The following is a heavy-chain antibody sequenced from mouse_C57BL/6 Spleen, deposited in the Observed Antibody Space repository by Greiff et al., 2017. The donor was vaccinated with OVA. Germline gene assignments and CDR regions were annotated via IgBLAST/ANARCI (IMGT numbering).Heavy chain of an antibody. CDR1: DSEVFPIAY. CDR2: ILPSIGRT. D-gene: IGHD1-1*01. CDR3: ARRGITTVVDLHWYFDV. J-gene: IGHJ1*03. V-gene: IGHV15-2*01. Sequence: VQLQQSGSELRSPGSSVKLSCKDFDSEVFPIAYMSWVRQKPGHGFEWIGGILPSIGRTIYGEKFEDKATLDADTLSNTAYLELNSLTSEDSAIYYCARRGITTVVDLHWYFDVWGTGTTVTVSS.